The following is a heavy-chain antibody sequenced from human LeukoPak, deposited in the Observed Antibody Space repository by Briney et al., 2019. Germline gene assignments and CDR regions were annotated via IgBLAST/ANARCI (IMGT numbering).Heavy chain of an antibody. J-gene: IGHJ5*02. D-gene: IGHD6-6*01. CDR2: ISTYNGNT. CDR3: ARDLIAVRPGWFDP. Sequence: GASVKVSCKASGYTFTTYGISWVRQAPGQGLKWMGWISTYNGNTNYAQQFQGRVTMTTDTSMSTTYMELRSLRSDDTAVYYCARDLIAVRPGWFDPWGQGSLVTVSS. V-gene: IGHV1-18*01. CDR1: GYTFTTYG.